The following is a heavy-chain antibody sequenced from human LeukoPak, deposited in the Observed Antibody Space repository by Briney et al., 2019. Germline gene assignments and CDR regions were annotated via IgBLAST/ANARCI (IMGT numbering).Heavy chain of an antibody. Sequence: SETLSLTCSVSGSSITGFHWGWIRQPPGKGLEWIGYIQASGTTKHNPSLKSRVTISIDTSKAQFSLNVNSVSAADTVMYYCARLDSCGADSCIDSWGQGNLVIVSS. CDR1: GSSITGFH. CDR3: ARLDSCGADSCIDS. V-gene: IGHV4-59*01. CDR2: IQASGTT. J-gene: IGHJ4*02. D-gene: IGHD2-21*01.